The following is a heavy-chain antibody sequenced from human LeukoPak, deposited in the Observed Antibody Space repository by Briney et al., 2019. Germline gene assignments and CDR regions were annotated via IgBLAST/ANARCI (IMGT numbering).Heavy chain of an antibody. Sequence: PSETLSLTCAVSGDSISSDIWWNWVRQPPGKGLEWIGEIHHSGGINYNPSLKSRVTISLDKSKNQFPLELNSVTAADTALYYCSRGGDYRFHYWGQGTLVTVSS. V-gene: IGHV4-4*02. CDR2: IHHSGGI. J-gene: IGHJ4*02. CDR3: SRGGDYRFHY. CDR1: GDSISSDIW. D-gene: IGHD3-10*01.